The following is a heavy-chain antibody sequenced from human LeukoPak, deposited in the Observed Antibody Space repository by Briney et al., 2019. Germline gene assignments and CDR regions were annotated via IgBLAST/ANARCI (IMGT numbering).Heavy chain of an antibody. J-gene: IGHJ6*03. CDR2: ISAYNGNT. CDR1: GYTLTSYG. V-gene: IGHV1-18*01. Sequence: ASVKVSCKASGYTLTSYGISWVRQAPGQGLEWMGWISAYNGNTRYAQKLQGRVTMTTDTSTSTAYMELRSLRSDDTAVYYCARDWGCSSTSCSVEGIYYYYMDVWGKGTTVTVSS. CDR3: ARDWGCSSTSCSVEGIYYYYMDV. D-gene: IGHD2-2*01.